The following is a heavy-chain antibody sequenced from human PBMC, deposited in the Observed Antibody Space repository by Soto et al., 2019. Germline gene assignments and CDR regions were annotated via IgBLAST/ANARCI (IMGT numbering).Heavy chain of an antibody. CDR3: ARVSYGGKSADY. CDR2: IYYSGST. V-gene: IGHV4-59*01. Sequence: SETVSLTCTVSGGSISSYYWSWIRQPPGKGLEWIGYIYYSGSTNYNPSLKSRVTISVDTSKNQFSLKLSSVTAADTAVYYCARVSYGGKSADYWGQGTLVTVSS. CDR1: GGSISSYY. D-gene: IGHD4-17*01. J-gene: IGHJ4*02.